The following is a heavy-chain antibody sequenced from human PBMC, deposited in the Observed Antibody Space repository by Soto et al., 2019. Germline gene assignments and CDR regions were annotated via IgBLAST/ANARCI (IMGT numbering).Heavy chain of an antibody. CDR2: ITYAGSNK. Sequence: QVQLVESGGGVVQPGRSLRLSCAASGFTFSSYGMHWVRQAPGKGLEWVAVITYAGSNKYYADSVKGRFTISRDNSKNTLYLQMNSRGAEDTAVYCCAKELVPVVGGGWFDPWGQGTLVTVSS. CDR3: AKELVPVVGGGWFDP. D-gene: IGHD6-6*01. V-gene: IGHV3-30*18. CDR1: GFTFSSYG. J-gene: IGHJ5*02.